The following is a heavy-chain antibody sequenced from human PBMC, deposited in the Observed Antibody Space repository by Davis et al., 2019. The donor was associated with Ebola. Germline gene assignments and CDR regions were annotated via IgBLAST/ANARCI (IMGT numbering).Heavy chain of an antibody. J-gene: IGHJ4*02. Sequence: GESLKISCAASGFTFSSYWMSWVRQAPGKGLEWVANIKQDGSEKYYVDSVKGRFTISRDNAKNSLYLQMNSLRAEDTAVYYCATLGVVYAMNYWGQGTLVTVSS. CDR1: GFTFSSYW. D-gene: IGHD2-8*02. CDR2: IKQDGSEK. CDR3: ATLGVVYAMNY. V-gene: IGHV3-7*01.